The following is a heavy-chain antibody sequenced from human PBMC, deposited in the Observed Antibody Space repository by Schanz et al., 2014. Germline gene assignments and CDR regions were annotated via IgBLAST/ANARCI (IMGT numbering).Heavy chain of an antibody. J-gene: IGHJ4*02. CDR2: ISGCNGDT. CDR1: GYSFTDYA. CDR3: ARERVSFVLGPLGVD. V-gene: IGHV1-18*01. D-gene: IGHD2-8*01. Sequence: QVQLVQSGVEVKRPGASVRVSCKASGYSFTDYAIHWVRQAPGQGLEWMGWISGCNGDTNYAPKFQDRVTMTTDTSAGITSLELRNLKSDDTAVYYCARERVSFVLGPLGVDWGQGTQVIVSS.